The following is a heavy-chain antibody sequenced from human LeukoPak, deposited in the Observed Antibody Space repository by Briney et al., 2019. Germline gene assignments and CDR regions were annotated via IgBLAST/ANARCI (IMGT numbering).Heavy chain of an antibody. J-gene: IGHJ4*02. V-gene: IGHV3-30*09. D-gene: IGHD5-24*01. CDR2: ISYDGSNK. CDR1: GFTFSSYA. Sequence: PGGSLRLSCAASGFTFSSYAMHWVRQAPGKGLEWVAVISYDGSNKYYADSMKGRFAISRDNSKNTLYLQMNSLRAEDTAVYYCARVRDEYYFDYWGQGTLVTVSS. CDR3: ARVRDEYYFDY.